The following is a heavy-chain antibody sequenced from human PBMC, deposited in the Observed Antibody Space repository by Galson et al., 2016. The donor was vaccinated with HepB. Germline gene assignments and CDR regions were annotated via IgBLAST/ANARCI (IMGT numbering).Heavy chain of an antibody. Sequence: SVKVSCKASGYTFIDYAMNWVRQAPGQGLEWVGWINTNNGDATYAQGFTGRFVFSMDTSVSTAFLQISSLKVDDTAVYYCARDPLALWGRGTLVTVSS. J-gene: IGHJ4*02. CDR3: ARDPLAL. CDR1: GYTFIDYA. CDR2: INTNNGDA. V-gene: IGHV7-4-1*02.